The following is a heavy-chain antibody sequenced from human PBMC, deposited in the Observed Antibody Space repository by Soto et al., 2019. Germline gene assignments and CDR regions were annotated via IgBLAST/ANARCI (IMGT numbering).Heavy chain of an antibody. CDR3: AKDVGSSGWALFDY. V-gene: IGHV3-30*18. Sequence: GGSLRLSCAASGFTFSSYGMHWVRQAPGKGLEWVAVISYDGSNKYYADSVKGRFTISRDNSKNTLYLQMNSLRAEDTAVYYCAKDVGSSGWALFDYWGQGTLVTVSS. CDR2: ISYDGSNK. J-gene: IGHJ4*02. CDR1: GFTFSSYG. D-gene: IGHD6-19*01.